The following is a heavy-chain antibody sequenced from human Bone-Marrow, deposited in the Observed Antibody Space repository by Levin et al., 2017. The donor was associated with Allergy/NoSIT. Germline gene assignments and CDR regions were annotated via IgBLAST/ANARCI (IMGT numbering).Heavy chain of an antibody. CDR3: ARDEVGGSSGPPQPTATLKMDV. CDR2: IIPIFGTA. D-gene: IGHD6-19*01. CDR1: GGTFSSYA. Sequence: RASVKVSCKASGGTFSSYAISWVRQAPGQGLEWMGGIIPIFGTANYAQKFQGRVTITADKSTSTAYMELSSLRSEDTAVYYCARDEVGGSSGPPQPTATLKMDVWGQGTTVTVSS. V-gene: IGHV1-69*06. J-gene: IGHJ6*02.